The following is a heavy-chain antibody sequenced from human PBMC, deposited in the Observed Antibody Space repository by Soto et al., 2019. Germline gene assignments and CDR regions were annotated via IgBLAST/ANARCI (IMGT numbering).Heavy chain of an antibody. Sequence: SGGSLRLSCAASGFTFSSYAMHWVRQAPGKGLEWVAVISYDGSNKYYADSVKGRFTISRDNSKNTLYLQMNSLRAEDTAVYYCARAPHSIRGYSGYEDYYGMDVWGQGTTVTVSS. J-gene: IGHJ6*02. CDR3: ARAPHSIRGYSGYEDYYGMDV. D-gene: IGHD5-12*01. CDR2: ISYDGSNK. V-gene: IGHV3-30-3*01. CDR1: GFTFSSYA.